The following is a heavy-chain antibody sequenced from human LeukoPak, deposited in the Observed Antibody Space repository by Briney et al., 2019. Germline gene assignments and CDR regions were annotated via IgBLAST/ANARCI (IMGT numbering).Heavy chain of an antibody. V-gene: IGHV3-23*01. CDR1: GFTFSSYA. CDR3: AKSDCGGDCHLLDY. Sequence: GGSLRLSCAASGFTFSSYAMSWVRQAPGKWLEWVSAISGSGGSTYCADSVKGRFTISRDNSKNTLYLQMNSLRAEDTAVYYCAKSDCGGDCHLLDYWGQGTLVTVSS. D-gene: IGHD2-21*02. J-gene: IGHJ4*02. CDR2: ISGSGGST.